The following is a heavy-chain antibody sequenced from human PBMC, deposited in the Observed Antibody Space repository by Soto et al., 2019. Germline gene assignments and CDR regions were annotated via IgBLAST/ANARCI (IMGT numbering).Heavy chain of an antibody. CDR3: ARGVGGWRHYYYGMDV. CDR2: IIPIFGTA. V-gene: IGHV1-69*01. D-gene: IGHD1-26*01. J-gene: IGHJ6*02. CDR1: GGTFSSYA. Sequence: QVQLVQSGAEVKKPGSSVKVSCKASGGTFSSYAISWVRQAPGQGLEWMGGIIPIFGTANYAQKFQGRVTITADESTSKACMVLSSLRSEDTAVYYCARGVGGWRHYYYGMDVWGQGTTVTVSS.